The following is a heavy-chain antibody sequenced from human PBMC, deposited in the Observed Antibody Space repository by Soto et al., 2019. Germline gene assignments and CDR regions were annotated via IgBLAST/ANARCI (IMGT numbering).Heavy chain of an antibody. Sequence: GGSLRLSFASSGFTLTSYSMNWVRQASGKGLEWVASISSSSSHIYYADSVKGRFTISRDNARNSLYLQMNSLRAEDTAVYYCVRERGLSSYYGMDVWGQGTTVTVSS. CDR2: ISSSSSHI. J-gene: IGHJ6*02. D-gene: IGHD3-10*01. CDR3: VRERGLSSYYGMDV. CDR1: GFTLTSYS. V-gene: IGHV3-21*01.